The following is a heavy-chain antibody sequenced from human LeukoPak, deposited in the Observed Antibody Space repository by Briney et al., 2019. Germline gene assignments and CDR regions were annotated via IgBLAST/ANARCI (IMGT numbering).Heavy chain of an antibody. D-gene: IGHD3-22*01. J-gene: IGHJ4*02. CDR2: ITTSDGNT. CDR1: GFTFSSNA. CDR3: AGDEGSGYYNY. V-gene: IGHV3-23*01. Sequence: PGGSLRLSCAASGFTFSSNAMSWVRQAPGKGLEWVSTITTSDGNTYYADSVKGRFTVSRDNSKNTLYLQMNSLRAEDTAVYYCAGDEGSGYYNYWGQGTLVTVSS.